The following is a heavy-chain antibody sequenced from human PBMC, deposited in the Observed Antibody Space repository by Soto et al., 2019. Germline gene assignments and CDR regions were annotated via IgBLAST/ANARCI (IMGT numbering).Heavy chain of an antibody. Sequence: SQTLSLTCAISGDSVSSDSATWNWMRQSPSRGLEWLGRTHYRSKWYTDYADSVKSRITISPDTSKNQFFLQLSSVTPEDTAVYYCAKEFSSSASDDFYYYGMDVWGQGTTVTVSS. CDR3: AKEFSSSASDDFYYYGMDV. V-gene: IGHV6-1*01. CDR2: THYRSKWYT. CDR1: GDSVSSDSAT. D-gene: IGHD6-6*01. J-gene: IGHJ6*02.